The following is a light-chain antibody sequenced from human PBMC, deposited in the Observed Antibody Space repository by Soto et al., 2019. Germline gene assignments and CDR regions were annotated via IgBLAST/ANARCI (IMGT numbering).Light chain of an antibody. CDR3: QQFKNYPIT. CDR1: EDISSY. V-gene: IGKV1-9*01. J-gene: IGKJ5*01. Sequence: QLTLSPSSLSAYVGDRVTFTCRASEDISSYLVWYQQKPGAAPKLLIYAASALHSGVPSRFSGSGSGTDFTLTISSLHPEDFAVYFCQQFKNYPITFGQGRLLE. CDR2: AAS.